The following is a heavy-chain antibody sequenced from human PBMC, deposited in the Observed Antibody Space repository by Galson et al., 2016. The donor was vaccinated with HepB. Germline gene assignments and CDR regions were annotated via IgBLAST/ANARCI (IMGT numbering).Heavy chain of an antibody. CDR2: ISRSSGTI. J-gene: IGHJ4*01. V-gene: IGHV3-48*01. CDR1: GFSFSTYN. CDR3: ARDGTWNWVFDC. D-gene: IGHD1-7*01. Sequence: SLRLSCAASGFSFSTYNMNWVRQAPGKGLEWVSYISRSSGTIHYADSVKGRFTISRGNAKNSLYLQMDSLRAEDTAVYYCARDGTWNWVFDCWGQGTLVTVSS.